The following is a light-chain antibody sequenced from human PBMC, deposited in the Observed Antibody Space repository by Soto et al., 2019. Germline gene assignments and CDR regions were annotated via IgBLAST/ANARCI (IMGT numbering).Light chain of an antibody. Sequence: QSALTQPASVSGSPGQSITISCTGTSSDIGGYNYVSWYQQLPGKVPKLIIYDVSNRPSGVSDRFSGSKSGNAASLTISGLQAEDEADYYCSSYTSTSTLYXXXTGXKXTVL. CDR3: SSYTSTSTLYX. V-gene: IGLV2-14*03. CDR1: SSDIGGYNY. J-gene: IGLJ1*01. CDR2: DVS.